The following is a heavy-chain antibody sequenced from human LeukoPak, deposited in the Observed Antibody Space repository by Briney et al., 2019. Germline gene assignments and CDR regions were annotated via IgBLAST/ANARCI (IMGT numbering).Heavy chain of an antibody. V-gene: IGHV4-59*01. Sequence: SETLSLTCSVSGASIRSYFWSWIRQSPGKGLEWIGYVYDNDISNFNPSLESRVTILVDWSKSQFSLKLRSVTAADTAVYYCARGLVLATDDAFDIWGPGTMVTVSS. D-gene: IGHD5-12*01. CDR3: ARGLVLATDDAFDI. CDR1: GASIRSYF. CDR2: VYDNDIS. J-gene: IGHJ3*02.